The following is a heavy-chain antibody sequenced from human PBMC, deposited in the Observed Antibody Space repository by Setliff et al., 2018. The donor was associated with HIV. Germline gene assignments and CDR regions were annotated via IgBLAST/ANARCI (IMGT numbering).Heavy chain of an antibody. Sequence: GESLKISCVASGFTFNNAWMNWVRQAPGKGLEWLGRNKKSSDGGKTDDASPVKGRFTISRDDSKNTLYVQMNSLKTEDTGVYFCATDNGPSYSMDIWGQGTTVTVSS. CDR1: GFTFNNAW. D-gene: IGHD2-21*01. CDR3: ATDNGPSYSMDI. CDR2: NKKSSDGGKT. V-gene: IGHV3-15*01. J-gene: IGHJ6*02.